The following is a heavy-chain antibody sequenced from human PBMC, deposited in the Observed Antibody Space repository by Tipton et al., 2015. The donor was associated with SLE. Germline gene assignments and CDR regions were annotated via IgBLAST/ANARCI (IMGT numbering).Heavy chain of an antibody. D-gene: IGHD3-10*01. V-gene: IGHV4-61*09. CDR1: GGSISSGSYY. CDR2: IYTIGST. Sequence: TLSLTCTVSGGSISSGSYYWSWIRQPAGKGLEWIGYIYTIGSTNYNPSLKSRVTISVDTSKNQFSLKLSSVTAADTAVYYCARDVISGVRGVLNWFDPWGKGTLVTVSS. CDR3: ARDVISGVRGVLNWFDP. J-gene: IGHJ5*02.